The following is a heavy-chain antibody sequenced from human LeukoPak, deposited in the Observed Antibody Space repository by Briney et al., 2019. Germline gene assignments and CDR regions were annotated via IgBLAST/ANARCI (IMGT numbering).Heavy chain of an antibody. CDR2: IKSKADGGTT. CDR1: GFTFTNAW. V-gene: IGHV3-15*01. CDR3: ATEYYGAYNY. D-gene: IGHD4-17*01. J-gene: IGHJ4*02. Sequence: GGSLRLSCAASGFTFTNAWMSWVRQAPGEGLEWVGRIKSKADGGTTDYAAPVKGRFTISRDDSKDTLYLQLDSLKTEDIAVYYCATEYYGAYNYWGQGTLVTVSS.